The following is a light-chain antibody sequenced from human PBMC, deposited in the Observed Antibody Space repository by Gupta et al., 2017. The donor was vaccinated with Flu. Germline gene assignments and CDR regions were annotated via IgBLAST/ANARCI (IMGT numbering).Light chain of an antibody. CDR3: SSYTSSSTVV. CDR2: EVS. V-gene: IGLV2-14*01. J-gene: IGLJ2*01. Sequence: QSALTQPASVSGSPGQSITIPCTGTSSDVGGYNYVSWYQQHPGKALKLMIYEVSNRPSGVSNRFSGSKSGNTASLTISGLQAEDEADYYCSSYTSSSTVVFGGGTKLTVL. CDR1: SSDVGGYNY.